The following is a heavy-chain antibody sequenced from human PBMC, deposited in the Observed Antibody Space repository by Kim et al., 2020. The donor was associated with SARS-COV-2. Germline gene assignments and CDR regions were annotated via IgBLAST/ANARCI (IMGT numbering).Heavy chain of an antibody. CDR2: ISSSGSTI. CDR3: ATDLYYYDSSGSDGGMDV. V-gene: IGHV3-11*01. D-gene: IGHD3-22*01. Sequence: GGSLRLSCAASGFTFSDYYMSWIRQAPGKGLEWVSYISSSGSTIYYADSVKGRFTISRDNAKNSLYLQMNSLRAEDTAVYYCATDLYYYDSSGSDGGMDVWGHGTTVTVSS. CDR1: GFTFSDYY. J-gene: IGHJ6*02.